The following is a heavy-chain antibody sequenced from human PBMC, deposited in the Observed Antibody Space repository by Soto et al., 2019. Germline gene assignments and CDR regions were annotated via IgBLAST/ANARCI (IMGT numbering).Heavy chain of an antibody. CDR3: ARPTLTQYGSGWYL. D-gene: IGHD6-19*01. J-gene: IGHJ5*02. V-gene: IGHV1-3*01. CDR2: INAGNGNT. CDR1: GYTFTSYA. Sequence: RASVKVSCKASGYTFTSYAMHWVRQAPGQRLEWMGWINAGNGNTKYSQKFQGRVTITRDTSASTAYMELSSLRSGDTAVYYCARPTLTQYGSGWYLWGQGTLVTVSS.